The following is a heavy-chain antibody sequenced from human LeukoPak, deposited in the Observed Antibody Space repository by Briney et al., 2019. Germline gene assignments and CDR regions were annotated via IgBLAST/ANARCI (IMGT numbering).Heavy chain of an antibody. V-gene: IGHV1-3*01. CDR2: INAGNGNT. J-gene: IGHJ5*02. D-gene: IGHD6-19*01. Sequence: ASVKVSCKAFGYTFTSYAMHWVRQAPGQRLEWMGWINAGNGNTKYSQKFQGRVTITRDTSASTAYMELSSLRSEDTAVYYCAREGPKQWLVENWFDPWGQGTLVTVSS. CDR1: GYTFTSYA. CDR3: AREGPKQWLVENWFDP.